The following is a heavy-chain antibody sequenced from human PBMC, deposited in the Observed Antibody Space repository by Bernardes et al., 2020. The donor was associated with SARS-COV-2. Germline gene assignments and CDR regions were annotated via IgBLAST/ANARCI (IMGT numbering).Heavy chain of an antibody. J-gene: IGHJ4*02. CDR3: ARGAGIPQVLDF. CDR2: LSYDGVS. CDR1: GGSISGYY. Sequence: SEPLSLTCTVSGGSISGYYWSWVRKPPGKGLEWIGYLSYDGVSNYSPSLESRVTISIDTSQNHFSLKLSSETAADTAVYYCARGAGIPQVLDFWARGTLVTVSS. V-gene: IGHV4-59*01.